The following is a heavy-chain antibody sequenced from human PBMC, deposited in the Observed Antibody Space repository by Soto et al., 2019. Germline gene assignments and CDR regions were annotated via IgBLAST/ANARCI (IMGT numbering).Heavy chain of an antibody. V-gene: IGHV1-3*01. D-gene: IGHD3-10*01. CDR2: INAGNGNT. CDR1: RYSFTSYA. Sequence: GASGKVSCKASRYSFTSYAMHWVRHAPRQRPEGMGWINAGNGNTKYSQKFQGTVTITRCTSASTAYMELSSLGCEDTAVYYYASLLESWINGWGSYSWFDPWGQGTLVTVSS. CDR3: ASLLESWINGWGSYSWFDP. J-gene: IGHJ5*02.